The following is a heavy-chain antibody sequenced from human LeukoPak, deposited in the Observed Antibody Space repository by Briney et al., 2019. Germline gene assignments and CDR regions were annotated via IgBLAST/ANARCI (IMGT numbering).Heavy chain of an antibody. CDR3: ARDSGGSGSYSVDY. Sequence: ASVKVSCKASGYTFTGYYMHWVRQAPGQGLEWMGWINPNSGGTNYAQKFQGRVTMTRDTSISTAYVELSSLRSDDTAVYYCARDSGGSGSYSVDYWGQGTLVSVSS. V-gene: IGHV1-2*02. J-gene: IGHJ4*02. CDR1: GYTFTGYY. CDR2: INPNSGGT. D-gene: IGHD3-10*01.